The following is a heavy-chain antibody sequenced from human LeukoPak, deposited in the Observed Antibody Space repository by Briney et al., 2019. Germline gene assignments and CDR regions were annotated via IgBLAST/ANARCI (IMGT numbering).Heavy chain of an antibody. CDR3: AKDEGYSSGWPDAFDI. J-gene: IGHJ3*02. CDR1: GFIFSSYA. V-gene: IGHV3-23*01. D-gene: IGHD6-19*01. Sequence: GGSLRLSCAASGFIFSSYAMSWVRQAPGKGLEWVSTISGSGGSTYYADSVKGRFTISRDNSKNTLYLQMNSLRAEDTAVYYCAKDEGYSSGWPDAFDIWGQGTMVTVSS. CDR2: ISGSGGST.